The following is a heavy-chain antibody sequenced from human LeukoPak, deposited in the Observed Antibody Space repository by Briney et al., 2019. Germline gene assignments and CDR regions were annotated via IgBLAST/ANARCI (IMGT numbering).Heavy chain of an antibody. CDR1: GFTFSSYA. D-gene: IGHD6-19*01. V-gene: IGHV3-30-3*01. Sequence: GGSLRLSRSASGFTFSSYAIHWVRQAPGKGLEWVAVISYDGINKYYADSVKGMFTISRDNSKNTLYLQVNNLRAEDTAVYYCATSHTLQWLVQDYWGQGTLVTVSS. J-gene: IGHJ4*02. CDR2: ISYDGINK. CDR3: ATSHTLQWLVQDY.